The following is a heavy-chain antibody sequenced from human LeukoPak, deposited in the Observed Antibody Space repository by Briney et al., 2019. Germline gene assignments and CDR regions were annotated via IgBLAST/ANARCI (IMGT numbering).Heavy chain of an antibody. CDR3: ARRPRKDSSGYYYYGMDV. D-gene: IGHD3-22*01. CDR2: IYYSGST. CDR1: GGSFSGYY. Sequence: SETLSLTCAVYGGSFSGYYWSWIRQPPGKGLEWIGYIYYSGSTNYNPSLKSRVTISVDTSKNQFSLKLSSVTAADTAVYYCARRPRKDSSGYYYYGMDVWGQGTTVTVSS. V-gene: IGHV4-59*08. J-gene: IGHJ6*02.